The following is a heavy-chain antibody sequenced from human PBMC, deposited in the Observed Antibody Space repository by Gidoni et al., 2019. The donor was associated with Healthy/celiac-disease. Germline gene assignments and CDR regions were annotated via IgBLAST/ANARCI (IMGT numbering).Heavy chain of an antibody. J-gene: IGHJ6*02. CDR2: INAVNGNT. CDR3: SRDLGFLEWSGYGDV. D-gene: IGHD3-3*01. V-gene: IGHV1-3*01. Sequence: GQRLEWMGWINAVNGNTKYSQKFQGRVTITSDTSASTAYMELSSLRSEDTAVYYCSRDLGFLEWSGYGDVWGQGTTVTVSS.